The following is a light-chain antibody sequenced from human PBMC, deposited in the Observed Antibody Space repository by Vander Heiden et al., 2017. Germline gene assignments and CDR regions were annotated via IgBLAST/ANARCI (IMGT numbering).Light chain of an antibody. Sequence: QSALTQPASVSGSPGLSITISCTGTSSDIGGYSYVSWYQRHPGKAPKLIIYDVDSRPSGVSNRFSGSKSGKTASLTISGLQAEDEAEYYCGSYTTSGTFPYVFGAGTQVTVL. CDR2: DVD. V-gene: IGLV2-14*01. J-gene: IGLJ1*01. CDR3: GSYTTSGTFPYV. CDR1: SSDIGGYSY.